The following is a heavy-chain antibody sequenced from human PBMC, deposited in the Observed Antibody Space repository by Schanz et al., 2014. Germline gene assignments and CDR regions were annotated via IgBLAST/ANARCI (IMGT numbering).Heavy chain of an antibody. CDR3: ESYYGSGWA. CDR1: GFTINNYY. D-gene: IGHD3-10*01. J-gene: IGHJ5*02. V-gene: IGHV3-74*01. CDR2: INSDGTST. Sequence: EVQLVESGGGFVQPGGSLRLSCEASGFTINNYYMHWVRQAPGKGLVWVSRINSDGTSTNYADSVRGRFTISRDNGKNTLYLQMNSLRVEDTAGYYCESYYGSGWAWGQGTLVTVSS.